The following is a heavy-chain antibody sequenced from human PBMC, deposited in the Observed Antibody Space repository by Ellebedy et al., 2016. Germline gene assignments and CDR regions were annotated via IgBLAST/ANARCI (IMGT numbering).Heavy chain of an antibody. V-gene: IGHV3-30*18. D-gene: IGHD3-10*01. CDR3: AKCPGPDGSGRAHGMDV. J-gene: IGHJ6*02. Sequence: GESLKISXAASGFTFSTYGVHWVRQAPGKGLEWVAFISSDGNYKYYVDSVKGRFTVSRDNSKNTLSLQMNTLSAEDTAVYHCAKCPGPDGSGRAHGMDVWGQGTTVTVSS. CDR1: GFTFSTYG. CDR2: ISSDGNYK.